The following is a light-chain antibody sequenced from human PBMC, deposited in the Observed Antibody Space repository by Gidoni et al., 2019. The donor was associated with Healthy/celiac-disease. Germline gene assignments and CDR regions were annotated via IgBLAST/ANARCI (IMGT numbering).Light chain of an antibody. J-gene: IGLJ1*01. CDR1: SSDVGSYNL. CDR3: CSYAGSSYFV. CDR2: DVS. V-gene: IGLV2-11*01. Sequence: QSALTQPRSVSGSPGQSVTISCTGTSSDVGSYNLVSWYQQHPGKAPKRMIFDVSERPSGVPDRFSASKSGNTASLTISGLQADDEADYYCCSYAGSSYFVFGTGTEVTVL.